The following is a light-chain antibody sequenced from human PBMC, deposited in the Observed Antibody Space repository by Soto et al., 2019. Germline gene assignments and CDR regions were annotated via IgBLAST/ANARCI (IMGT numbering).Light chain of an antibody. CDR1: QSVSSY. CDR3: QQRSNWPLT. CDR2: DAS. J-gene: IGKJ4*01. V-gene: IGKV3-11*01. Sequence: EIVLTQSPATLSLSPGERATLSCRASQSVSSYLAWYQQKPGQAPRLLIYDASNRATGIPGRLSGRGSGTDFTLTISSLEPEDFAVYYCQQRSNWPLTFGGGTKVESK.